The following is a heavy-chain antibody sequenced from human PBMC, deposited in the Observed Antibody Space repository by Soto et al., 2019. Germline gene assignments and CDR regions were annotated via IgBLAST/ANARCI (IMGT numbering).Heavy chain of an antibody. J-gene: IGHJ6*03. CDR2: ISYDGSNK. CDR3: AKDVGDYYMDV. CDR1: GFTFSSYG. Sequence: GGSLRLSCAASGFTFSSYGMHWVRQAPGKGLEWVAVISYDGSNKYYADSVKGRFTISRDNSKNTLYLQMNSLRAEDTAVYYCAKDVGDYYMDVWGKGTTVTVSS. V-gene: IGHV3-30*18. D-gene: IGHD4-17*01.